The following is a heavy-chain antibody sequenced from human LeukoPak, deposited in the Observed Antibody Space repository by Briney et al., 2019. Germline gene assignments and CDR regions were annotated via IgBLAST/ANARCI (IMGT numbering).Heavy chain of an antibody. CDR1: GFTFSGYW. D-gene: IGHD6-13*01. CDR2: VNSDGSRT. Sequence: GGSLRPSCAASGFTFSGYWIHWVRQAPVKGLEWVSCVNSDGSRTDYADSVKGRFTISRDNAKNTLYLHMHSLRPEDTAVYYCTRSPYSSSWTFEYWGQGTLVGVPS. J-gene: IGHJ4*02. CDR3: TRSPYSSSWTFEY. V-gene: IGHV3-74*01.